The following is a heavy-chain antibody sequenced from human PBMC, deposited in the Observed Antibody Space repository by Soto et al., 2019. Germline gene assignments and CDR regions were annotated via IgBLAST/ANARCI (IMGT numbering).Heavy chain of an antibody. CDR2: VDPRSGAT. J-gene: IGHJ4*01. V-gene: IGHV1-2*02. CDR3: ATDAYGAYAL. CDR1: GYSFTAYY. D-gene: IGHD4-17*01. Sequence: QVQLVQSGAEVKKPGASVKVSCKPFGYSFTAYYIHWVRQAPGQGLECMGWVDPRSGATKYAQRFQGRVIMPRDTSVRTVDTGLSGLTSDHTAVYYCATDAYGAYALWGQGTLVTVST.